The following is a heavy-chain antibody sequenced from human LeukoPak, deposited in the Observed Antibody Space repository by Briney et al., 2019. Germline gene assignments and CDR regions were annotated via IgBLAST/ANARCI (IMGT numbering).Heavy chain of an antibody. CDR2: MYLGGTT. CDR3: AGLEGRYSTDWFYFFDC. Sequence: PSETLSLTCIVSGGSISSLNLWSWLRQPPGKGLEWIGEMYLGGTTNFNPSLKSRVTILIDKSKNQLSLQLTSVTAADTAVYYCAGLEGRYSTDWFYFFDCWGQGALVTVSS. D-gene: IGHD6-19*01. CDR1: GGSISSLNL. V-gene: IGHV4-4*02. J-gene: IGHJ4*02.